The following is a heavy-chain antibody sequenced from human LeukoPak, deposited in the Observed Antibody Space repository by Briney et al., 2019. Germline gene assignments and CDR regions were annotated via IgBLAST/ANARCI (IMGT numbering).Heavy chain of an antibody. Sequence: KPSETLSLTCIVSGGSISSYYWSWIRQPPGKGLEWIGYIYYSGSTNYNPSLKSRVTISVDTSKNQFSLKLSSVTAADTAVYYCATDSSGYPYYYYGMDVWGQGTTVTVSS. CDR3: ATDSSGYPYYYYGMDV. J-gene: IGHJ6*02. CDR2: IYYSGST. D-gene: IGHD3-22*01. V-gene: IGHV4-59*01. CDR1: GGSISSYY.